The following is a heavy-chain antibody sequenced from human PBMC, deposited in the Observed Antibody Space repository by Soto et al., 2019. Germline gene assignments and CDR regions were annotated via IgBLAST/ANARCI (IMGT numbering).Heavy chain of an antibody. J-gene: IGHJ4*02. Sequence: PGGSLRLSCAASGFTFSDHYADWVRQAPGKGLEWVGRSRNKANSFTTEYAASVKGRFTISRVDSKNSQYLQMNSLKTEDTAVYYCASSDSSGYCKGWGQGTLVTVSS. V-gene: IGHV3-72*01. D-gene: IGHD3-22*01. CDR3: ASSDSSGYCKG. CDR2: SRNKANSFTT. CDR1: GFTFSDHY.